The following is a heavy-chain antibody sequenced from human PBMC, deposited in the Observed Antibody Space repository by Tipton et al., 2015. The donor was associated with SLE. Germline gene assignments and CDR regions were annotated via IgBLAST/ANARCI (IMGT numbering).Heavy chain of an antibody. J-gene: IGHJ6*02. CDR2: IYPADSDT. Sequence: QLVQSGAEVKRPGESLKISCKASGYNFATYWIGWVRLVPGKGLEWMGVIYPADSDTRYNPSFRGQVTISADMSIGTVYLQWSSLQASDTAIYYCARRMVERYVSRNYYGMDVWGPGTTVIVSS. CDR3: ARRMVERYVSRNYYGMDV. V-gene: IGHV5-51*01. CDR1: GYNFATYW. D-gene: IGHD1-1*01.